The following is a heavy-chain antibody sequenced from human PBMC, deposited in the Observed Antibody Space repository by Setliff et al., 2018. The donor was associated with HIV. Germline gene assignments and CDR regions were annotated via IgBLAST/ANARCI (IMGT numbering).Heavy chain of an antibody. CDR3: ATDQNVRPRYYGMDV. V-gene: IGHV3-33*01. CDR2: IWDDGNNE. J-gene: IGHJ6*02. D-gene: IGHD2-15*01. CDR1: GFIFSSYG. Sequence: GGSLRLSCAASGFIFSSYGMHWVRQAPGEGLDWVAVIWDDGNNEYYADSVKGRFTISRDNSKNTVYLQMKRLRAEDTAVYFCATDQNVRPRYYGMDVWGRGTTVTVSS.